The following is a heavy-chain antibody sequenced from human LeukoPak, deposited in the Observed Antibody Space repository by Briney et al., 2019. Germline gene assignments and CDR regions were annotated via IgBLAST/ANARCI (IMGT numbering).Heavy chain of an antibody. J-gene: IGHJ3*01. V-gene: IGHV3-9*01. D-gene: IGHD3-10*01. CDR2: ISWNSGSI. CDR1: GFTFDDYA. Sequence: GGSLRLSCAASGFTFDDYAMHWVRQAPGKGLEWVSGISWNSGSIGYADSVKGRFTISRDNSKNTLYLQMNSLRAEDTAVYYCAKDSMVRGVWGQGTMVTVSS. CDR3: AKDSMVRGV.